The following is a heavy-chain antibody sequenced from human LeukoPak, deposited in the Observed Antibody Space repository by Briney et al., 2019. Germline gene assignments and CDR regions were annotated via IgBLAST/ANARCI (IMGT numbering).Heavy chain of an antibody. CDR3: ARGRRTLNGSGRYRGLDV. Sequence: GRSLRLSCAASGFTFSIYDIHWVRRAPGRGLEWVAVILYDGTNKFYADSVNGRFTISRDDSKNTVYVQMNSLRAEDTAVYYCARGRRTLNGSGRYRGLDVWGEGTTVTVSS. J-gene: IGHJ6*04. CDR1: GFTFSIYD. D-gene: IGHD3-10*01. V-gene: IGHV3-30*04. CDR2: ILYDGTNK.